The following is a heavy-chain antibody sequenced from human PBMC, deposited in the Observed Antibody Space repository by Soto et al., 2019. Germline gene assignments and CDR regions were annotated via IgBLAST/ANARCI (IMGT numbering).Heavy chain of an antibody. CDR1: GFTFSSYA. V-gene: IGHV3-23*01. J-gene: IGHJ1*01. CDR2: ISGSGGST. D-gene: IGHD3-22*01. CDR3: AKLGGYPQYFQH. Sequence: VGSLRLSCAASGFTFSSYAMSWVRQAPGKGLEWVSAISGSGGSTYYADSVKGRFTISRDNSKNTLYLQMNSLRAEDTAVYYCAKLGGYPQYFQHWGQGTLVTVSS.